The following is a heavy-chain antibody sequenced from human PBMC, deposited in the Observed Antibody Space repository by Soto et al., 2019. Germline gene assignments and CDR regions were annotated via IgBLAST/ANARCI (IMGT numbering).Heavy chain of an antibody. J-gene: IGHJ6*02. CDR2: ISYDGSNK. V-gene: IGHV3-30-3*01. Sequence: GSLRLSCAASGFTFSSYAMHWVRQAPGKGLEWVAVISYDGSNKYYADSVKGRFTISRDNSKNTLYLQMNSLRAEDTAVYYCARDRWGITIFGVVLYYYYGMDVWGQGTTVTVSS. D-gene: IGHD3-3*01. CDR3: ARDRWGITIFGVVLYYYYGMDV. CDR1: GFTFSSYA.